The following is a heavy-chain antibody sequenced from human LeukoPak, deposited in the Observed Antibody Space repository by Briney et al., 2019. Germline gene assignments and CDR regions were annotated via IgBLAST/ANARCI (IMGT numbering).Heavy chain of an antibody. J-gene: IGHJ4*02. CDR3: ARGERGAYFDY. V-gene: IGHV3-66*01. CDR2: IYGADTI. CDR1: GFTFSNYG. D-gene: IGHD4/OR15-4a*01. Sequence: WGSLRLSCEASGFTFSNYGMNWVRQAPGKGLEWVSCIYGADTIYYADFVKDRFTISRDSNRNILYLQMNSLRADDTAVYYCARGERGAYFDYWGQATQVTVSS.